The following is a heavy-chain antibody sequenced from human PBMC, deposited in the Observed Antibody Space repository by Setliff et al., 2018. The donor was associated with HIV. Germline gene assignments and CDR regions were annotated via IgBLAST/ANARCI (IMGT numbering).Heavy chain of an antibody. CDR2: INYSGST. J-gene: IGHJ3*02. CDR1: GGSLSGYH. V-gene: IGHV4-34*01. CDR3: ASPPVGRWELPTSDAFDI. D-gene: IGHD1-26*01. Sequence: PSETLSLTCGVYGGSLSGYHWSWIRLPPGKGLEWIGEINYSGSTNYNPSLTSRVIISVDTSKNQFSEKLNSVTAADTAVYYCASPPVGRWELPTSDAFDIWGQGTMVTVSS.